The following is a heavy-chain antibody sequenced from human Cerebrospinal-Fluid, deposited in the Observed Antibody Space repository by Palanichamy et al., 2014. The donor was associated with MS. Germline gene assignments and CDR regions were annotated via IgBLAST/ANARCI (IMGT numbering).Heavy chain of an antibody. J-gene: IGHJ4*02. Sequence: VQLVQSGAEVKKPGSSVKVSCKASGGTFSTFNINWVRQAPGQGLEWMGGIVPMFGTANYAQRFQGRVTITADKSTSTSYMELNSLSSEDTAVYFCARAGSGWGQGTLVTVSS. CDR1: GGTFSTFN. CDR3: ARAGSG. D-gene: IGHD6-19*01. V-gene: IGHV1-69*06. CDR2: IVPMFGTA.